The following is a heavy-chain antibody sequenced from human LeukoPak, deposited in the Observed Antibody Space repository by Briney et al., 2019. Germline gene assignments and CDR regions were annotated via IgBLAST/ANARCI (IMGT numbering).Heavy chain of an antibody. V-gene: IGHV4-30-4*01. CDR3: ARDVYCTNGVCKDY. D-gene: IGHD2-8*01. Sequence: SETLSLTCTVSGGSISSGDYYWSWIRQPPGKGLEWIGYIYYSGCTYYNPSLKSRVTISVDTSKNQFSLKLSSVTAADTAVYYCARDVYCTNGVCKDYWGQGTLVTVSS. CDR1: GGSISSGDYY. J-gene: IGHJ4*02. CDR2: IYYSGCT.